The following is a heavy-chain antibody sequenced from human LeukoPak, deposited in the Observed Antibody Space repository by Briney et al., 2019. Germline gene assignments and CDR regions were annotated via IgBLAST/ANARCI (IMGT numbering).Heavy chain of an antibody. D-gene: IGHD7-27*01. CDR1: GDSLRDFY. CDR3: VRASGVSGVYV. J-gene: IGHJ6*02. CDR2: IFISGNT. Sequence: SETLSLTCNVSGDSLRDFYWGWIRQHAGKGLEWIARIFISGNTDYNPSLTSRVTSSADTSMNQFSLRLRSVTAADTGVYYCVRASGVSGVYVWGRGTTVTVS. V-gene: IGHV4-4*07.